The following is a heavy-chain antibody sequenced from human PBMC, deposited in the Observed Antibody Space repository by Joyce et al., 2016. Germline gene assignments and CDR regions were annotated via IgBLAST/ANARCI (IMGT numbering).Heavy chain of an antibody. D-gene: IGHD3-10*01. CDR1: GFKFSFYG. CDR2: IWYDGSNE. J-gene: IGHJ5*02. CDR3: AKDGVGEGWFDP. Sequence: QGQLVESGGGVVQPGRSLRLSCAASGFKFSFYGMYWVRQAPGKGLEWVAFIWYDGSNEYYTDSVKGRFTISRDNSKNTLYLQMNSLRTDDTAVYYCAKDGVGEGWFDPWGQGTLVTVSS. V-gene: IGHV3-33*06.